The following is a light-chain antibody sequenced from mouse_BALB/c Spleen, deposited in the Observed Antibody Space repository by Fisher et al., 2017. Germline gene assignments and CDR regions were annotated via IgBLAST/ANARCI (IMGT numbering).Light chain of an antibody. CDR2: DTS. CDR1: SSVSY. J-gene: IGKJ5*01. CDR3: QQWSSYPLT. Sequence: IVMTQTPAIMSASPGEKVTMTCSASSSVSYMYWYQQKPGSSPRLLIYDTSNLSSGVPVRFSGSWYWTSSSLTLSRVEAEDAATYYCQQWSSYPLTFGAGTKLERK. V-gene: IGKV4-55*01.